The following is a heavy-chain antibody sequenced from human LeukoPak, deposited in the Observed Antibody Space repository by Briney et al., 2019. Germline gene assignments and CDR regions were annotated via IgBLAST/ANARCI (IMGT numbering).Heavy chain of an antibody. CDR1: GGSISSYY. CDR2: IYYSGST. Sequence: SETLSLICTVSGGSISSYYWSWIRQPPGRGLEWIGYIYYSGSTNYNPSLKSRVTISVDTSKNQFSLKLSSVTAPDTAVYYCARVGVPAAMPQEGYYYGMDVWGQGTTVTVSS. D-gene: IGHD2-2*01. CDR3: ARVGVPAAMPQEGYYYGMDV. J-gene: IGHJ6*02. V-gene: IGHV4-59*13.